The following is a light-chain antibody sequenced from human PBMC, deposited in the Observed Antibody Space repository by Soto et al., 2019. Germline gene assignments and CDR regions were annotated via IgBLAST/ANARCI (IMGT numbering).Light chain of an antibody. CDR3: AAWDGSLNGHV. Sequence: QLVLTQPPSVSGTLGQGVTISCSGSTSNIGENTVGWFQQLPGTAPKVLIYVTDKRPSGVPDRFSGSKSGTSAYLAISGLQSEDEADYYCAAWDGSLNGHVVGTGTKVTVL. CDR1: TSNIGENT. J-gene: IGLJ1*01. V-gene: IGLV1-44*01. CDR2: VTD.